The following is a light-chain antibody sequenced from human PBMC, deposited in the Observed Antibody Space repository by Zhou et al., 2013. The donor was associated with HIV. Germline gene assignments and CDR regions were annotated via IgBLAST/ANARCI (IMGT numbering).Light chain of an antibody. Sequence: DIQMTQSPSTLSASVGDRVTITCRASQSISTWLAWYQQKPGKAPKLLIYKASSLESGVPSRFSGSGSGTEFTLTISSLQPDDFATYYCQQYNSYSRTFGQGTKGGYQT. CDR1: QSISTW. CDR3: QQYNSYSRT. V-gene: IGKV1-5*03. J-gene: IGKJ1*01. CDR2: KAS.